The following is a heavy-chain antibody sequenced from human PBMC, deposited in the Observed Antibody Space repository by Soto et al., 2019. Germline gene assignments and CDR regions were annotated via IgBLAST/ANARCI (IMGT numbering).Heavy chain of an antibody. CDR1: GYTFISYG. J-gene: IGHJ4*02. CDR3: ARDPVAGTYFDY. CDR2: INAFNGDT. V-gene: IGHV1-18*01. D-gene: IGHD6-19*01. Sequence: QVQLVQSGAEVKKPGASVKVSCKASGYTFISYGISWVRQAPGQGLEWMGWINAFNGDTNYAQKLQGRVTMTRDTSTSTAYMELRSLRSDDTAVYYCARDPVAGTYFDYWGQGTLVTVSS.